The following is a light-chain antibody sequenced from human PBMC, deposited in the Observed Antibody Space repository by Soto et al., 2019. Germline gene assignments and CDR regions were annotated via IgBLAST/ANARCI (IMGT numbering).Light chain of an antibody. CDR1: SSDVSGYNY. CDR3: SSYSGTNYHYV. J-gene: IGLJ1*01. Sequence: QSVLTQPPSASGSFGQSVTISCTGTSSDVSGYNYVSWYQQHPGKAPKLMIYEVSERPSGVPDRFSGSKSGNTASLTFSGLQADDEADYYCSSYSGTNYHYVFGTGTKVTVL. CDR2: EVS. V-gene: IGLV2-8*01.